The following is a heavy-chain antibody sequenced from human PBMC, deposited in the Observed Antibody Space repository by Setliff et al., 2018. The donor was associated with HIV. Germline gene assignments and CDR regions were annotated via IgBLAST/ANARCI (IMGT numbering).Heavy chain of an antibody. Sequence: SVKVSCKASGGTFNNDAISWVRQAPGQGLEWMGGIVPVLGITNYAPKFQGRVTITADESTSTAYMELSSLRSEDTAVYYCAMSMTTYPVSRAFDIWGQGTMVTVSS. J-gene: IGHJ3*02. D-gene: IGHD4-4*01. V-gene: IGHV1-69*10. CDR2: IVPVLGIT. CDR1: GGTFNNDA. CDR3: AMSMTTYPVSRAFDI.